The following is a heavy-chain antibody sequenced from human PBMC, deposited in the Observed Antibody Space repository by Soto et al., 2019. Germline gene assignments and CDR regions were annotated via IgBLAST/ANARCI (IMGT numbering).Heavy chain of an antibody. D-gene: IGHD2-2*01. V-gene: IGHV3-30-3*01. CDR3: ASGPDVYCSSTSCPSPYGMDV. CDR1: GFTFSSYA. J-gene: IGHJ6*02. Sequence: GGSLRLSCAASGFTFSSYAMHWVRQAPGKGLEWVAVISYDGSNKYYADSVKGRFTISRDNSKNTLYLQMNSLRAEDTAVYYCASGPDVYCSSTSCPSPYGMDVWGQGTTVTVSS. CDR2: ISYDGSNK.